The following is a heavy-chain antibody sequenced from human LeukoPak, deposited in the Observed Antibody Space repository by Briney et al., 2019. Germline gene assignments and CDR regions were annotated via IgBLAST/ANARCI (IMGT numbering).Heavy chain of an antibody. CDR2: IRYDGSNK. CDR1: GFTFSSYG. V-gene: IGHV3-30*02. CDR3: ARATWDPNYYYYMDV. D-gene: IGHD1-26*01. Sequence: GGSLRLSCAASGFTFSSYGMRWVRQAPGKGLEWVAFIRYDGSNKHYADAVKGRFTISRDNSKNTLYLQMNSLRAEDTAVYYCARATWDPNYYYYMDVWGKGTTVTISS. J-gene: IGHJ6*03.